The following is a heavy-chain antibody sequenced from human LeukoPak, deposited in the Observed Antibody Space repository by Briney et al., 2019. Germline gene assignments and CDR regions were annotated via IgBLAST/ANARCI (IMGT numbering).Heavy chain of an antibody. CDR1: GGSFSGYY. J-gene: IGHJ5*02. Sequence: PSETLSLTCAVYGGSFSGYYWSWIRQPPGKGLEWIGEINHSGSTNYNPSLKSRVTISVDTSKTQFSLKLSSVTAADTAVYYCARRITIFGVVIHNWFDPWGQGTLVTVSS. V-gene: IGHV4-34*01. D-gene: IGHD3-3*01. CDR2: INHSGST. CDR3: ARRITIFGVVIHNWFDP.